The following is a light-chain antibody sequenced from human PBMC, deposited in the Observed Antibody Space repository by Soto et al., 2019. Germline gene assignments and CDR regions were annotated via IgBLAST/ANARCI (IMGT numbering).Light chain of an antibody. CDR3: QQSYSLYT. V-gene: IGKV1-39*01. J-gene: IGKJ2*01. Sequence: ILMTQSPSSLSASVGDRVTITCRASQSITTYLNWYQQKPGKAPKLLIHAASSLQSGVPSRFSGSGSGTDFTLTISSLQPEDFATYYCQQSYSLYTFGPGTKVDIK. CDR2: AAS. CDR1: QSITTY.